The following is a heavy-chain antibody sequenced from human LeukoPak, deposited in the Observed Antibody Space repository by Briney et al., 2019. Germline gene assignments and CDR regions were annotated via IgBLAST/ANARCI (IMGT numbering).Heavy chain of an antibody. D-gene: IGHD3-22*01. CDR3: AIMHGYYDGSGFWVQ. J-gene: IGHJ4*02. CDR1: GFTFSSYA. V-gene: IGHV3-23*01. CDR2: ISGSGGST. Sequence: GGSLRLSCAASGFTFSSYAMSWVRQAPGRGLEWVSVISGSGGSTYYADSVKGRFTISRDNSKNTLYLQMNSLRDEDTGVYYCAIMHGYYDGSGFWVQWGQGTLVTVSS.